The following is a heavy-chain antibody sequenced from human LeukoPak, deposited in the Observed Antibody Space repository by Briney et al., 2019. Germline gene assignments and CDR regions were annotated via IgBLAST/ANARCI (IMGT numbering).Heavy chain of an antibody. CDR3: ARGRGSYYSN. CDR2: INHSGST. D-gene: IGHD3-10*01. CDR1: GGSFSAYY. J-gene: IGHJ4*02. V-gene: IGHV4-34*01. Sequence: SETLSLTRAVSGGSFSAYYWIWIRQPPGKGLEWIGEINHSGSTNYNPSLKSRVTISVDTFKNQFSLKVSSVTAADTAVYYCARGRGSYYSNWGQGTQVTVSS.